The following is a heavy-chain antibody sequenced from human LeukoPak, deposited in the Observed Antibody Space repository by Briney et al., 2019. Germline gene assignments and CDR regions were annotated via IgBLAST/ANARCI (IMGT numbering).Heavy chain of an antibody. Sequence: ASVKVSCKASGYTFTGYFMHWVRQAPGQGLEWMGWINPNSGTTFYIQKFQGRITLTTDTSINTAYMELTSLRPDDTAVYYCMRDERFLSNTESCPWGQGTLVTVSS. CDR3: MRDERFLSNTESCP. CDR2: INPNSGTT. D-gene: IGHD3-10*01. CDR1: GYTFTGYF. V-gene: IGHV1-2*02. J-gene: IGHJ5*02.